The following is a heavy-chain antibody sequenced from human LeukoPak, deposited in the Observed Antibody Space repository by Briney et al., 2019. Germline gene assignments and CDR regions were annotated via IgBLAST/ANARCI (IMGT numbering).Heavy chain of an antibody. J-gene: IGHJ4*02. CDR2: INHSGST. CDR3: ARRPNHSSSWYGY. D-gene: IGHD6-13*01. V-gene: IGHV4-34*01. CDR1: GGSFSGYY. Sequence: PPETLSLTCAVYGGSFSGYYWSWIRQPPGKGLEWIGEINHSGSTNYNPSLKSRVTISVDTSKNQFSLKLSSVTAADTAVYYCARRPNHSSSWYGYWGQGTLVTVSS.